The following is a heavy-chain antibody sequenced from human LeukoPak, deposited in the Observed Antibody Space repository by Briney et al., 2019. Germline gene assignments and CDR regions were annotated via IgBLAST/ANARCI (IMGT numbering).Heavy chain of an antibody. Sequence: GGSLRLSCAASGFTFDDYGMSWVRQAPGKGLEWVSGINWNGGSTGYADSVKGRFTISRDNAKNSLYLQMNSLRAEDTALYYCASEPYLAYCGGDCYGYEDYWGQGTLVTVSS. CDR1: GFTFDDYG. CDR2: INWNGGST. D-gene: IGHD2-21*02. V-gene: IGHV3-20*04. J-gene: IGHJ4*02. CDR3: ASEPYLAYCGGDCYGYEDY.